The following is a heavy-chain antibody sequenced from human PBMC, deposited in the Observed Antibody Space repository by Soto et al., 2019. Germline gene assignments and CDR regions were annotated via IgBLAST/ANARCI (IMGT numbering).Heavy chain of an antibody. D-gene: IGHD3-22*01. V-gene: IGHV3-48*03. Sequence: GGSLRLSCAASGFIFSSYEMNWVRQAPGKGLEWVSYISASGSTIYYADSVKGRFTISRDNAENSLYLQMNSLRAEDTAVYYCARGPPFYYDSSGHYSHAFDIWGRGTMVTVSS. CDR3: ARGPPFYYDSSGHYSHAFDI. CDR2: ISASGSTI. J-gene: IGHJ3*02. CDR1: GFIFSSYE.